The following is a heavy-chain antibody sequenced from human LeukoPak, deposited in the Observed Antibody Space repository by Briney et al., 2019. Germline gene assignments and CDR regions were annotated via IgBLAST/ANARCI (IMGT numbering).Heavy chain of an antibody. Sequence: PGGSLRLSCAASGFTFSSYSMNWVRQAPGKGLEWVSSISSSSSYIYYADSVKGRFTISRDNSKNTLYLQMNSLRAEDTAVYYCAKESRSAYDILTGLGPWGQGTLVTVSS. J-gene: IGHJ5*02. V-gene: IGHV3-21*01. CDR3: AKESRSAYDILTGLGP. CDR2: ISSSSSYI. D-gene: IGHD3-9*01. CDR1: GFTFSSYS.